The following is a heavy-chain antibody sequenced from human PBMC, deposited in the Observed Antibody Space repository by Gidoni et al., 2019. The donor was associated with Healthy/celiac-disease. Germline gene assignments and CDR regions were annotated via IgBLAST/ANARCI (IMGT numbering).Heavy chain of an antibody. D-gene: IGHD3-22*01. CDR2: IIPIRGIA. J-gene: IGHJ4*02. CDR1: GGTFSSYA. V-gene: IGHV1-69*04. CDR3: ARDVYDSSGYRRYYFDY. Sequence: QVQLVQSGAEVKKPGSSVKVSCKASGGTFSSYAISWVRQPPGQGLEWMGRIIPIRGIANYAQKFQGRVTITADKSTSTAYMELSSLRSEDTAVYYCARDVYDSSGYRRYYFDYWGQGTLVTVSS.